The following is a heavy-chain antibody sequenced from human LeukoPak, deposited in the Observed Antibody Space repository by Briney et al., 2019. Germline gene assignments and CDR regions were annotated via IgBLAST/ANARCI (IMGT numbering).Heavy chain of an antibody. D-gene: IGHD5-18*01. Sequence: QPGGSLRLSCAASGFTFNSYALTWVRQAPGKGLESVSTISGSGRSTFYAGSVKGRFTISRDNPKNTLYLQMNSLRAEDTAVYYCAKDRAAMGDFDYWGQGTLVTVSS. J-gene: IGHJ4*02. V-gene: IGHV3-23*01. CDR1: GFTFNSYA. CDR2: ISGSGRST. CDR3: AKDRAAMGDFDY.